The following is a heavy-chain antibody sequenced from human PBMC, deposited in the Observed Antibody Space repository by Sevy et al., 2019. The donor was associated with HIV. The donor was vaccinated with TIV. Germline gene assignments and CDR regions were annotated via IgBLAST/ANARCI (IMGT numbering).Heavy chain of an antibody. J-gene: IGHJ3*01. CDR2: IGLSGDT. Sequence: GESLRLSCAATAFTFSSYDMHWVRQVAGKGLEWVSSIGLSGDTYFAGSVKGRFTISRDNVKNYLYLQMSSLRAGDTAVYYCARETAADAFDVWGQGTFVTVSS. CDR3: ARETAADAFDV. V-gene: IGHV3-13*01. D-gene: IGHD6-13*01. CDR1: AFTFSSYD.